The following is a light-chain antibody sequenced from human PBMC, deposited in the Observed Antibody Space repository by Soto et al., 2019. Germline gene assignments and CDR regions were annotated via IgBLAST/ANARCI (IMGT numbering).Light chain of an antibody. CDR2: SAS. V-gene: IGKV1-12*01. J-gene: IGKJ1*01. CDR1: QGIGVR. Sequence: IQMTQSPSSLSASILDIVTMSCRASQGIGVRLAWFQQKPGKAPQYLIQSASTLASGVPSRFSGSGSGTDFILTINNLQPEDVATYYCLQVNSFPRTFGQGTKVDIK. CDR3: LQVNSFPRT.